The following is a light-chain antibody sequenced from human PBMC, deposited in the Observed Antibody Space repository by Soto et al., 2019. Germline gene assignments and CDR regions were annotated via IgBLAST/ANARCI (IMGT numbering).Light chain of an antibody. CDR1: SSNIGSHY. V-gene: IGLV1-47*01. CDR3: AVWDASLTGWV. CDR2: RDG. J-gene: IGLJ3*02. Sequence: QSVLTQPPSASGTPGQSLTISCAGSSSNIGSHYVYWYQHLPGTAPKLLIFRDGQRPSGVPDRFFGSKYGTSASLAISGLRSEDEAHYYCAVWDASLTGWVFGGGTKLTVL.